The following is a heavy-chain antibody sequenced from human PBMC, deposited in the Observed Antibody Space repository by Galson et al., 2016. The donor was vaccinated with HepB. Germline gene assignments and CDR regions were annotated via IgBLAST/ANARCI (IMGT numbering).Heavy chain of an antibody. CDR1: GFTFQFYA. CDR2: IGYDGRLQ. CDR3: VKSKAGGTGYDPYFFEH. D-gene: IGHD3/OR15-3a*01. Sequence: SLRLSCAASGFTFQFYAMVWVRQAPGKGLQWVSAIGYDGRLQTYTDSVKGRFTISRDNSKNTLFLRMDSLRPEDTAFYYCVKSKAGGTGYDPYFFEHWGQATLVTVSS. V-gene: IGHV3-30*04. J-gene: IGHJ4*02.